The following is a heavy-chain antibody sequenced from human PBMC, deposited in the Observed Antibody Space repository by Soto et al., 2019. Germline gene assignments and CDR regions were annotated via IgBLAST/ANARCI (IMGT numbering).Heavy chain of an antibody. V-gene: IGHV3-23*01. CDR2: TSLSGDST. J-gene: IGHJ6*02. CDR3: ARTLAVAVPWYYGMDV. CDR1: GFTFNIYA. D-gene: IGHD6-19*01. Sequence: PGGSLRLSCEASGFTFNIYAMNWVRQAPGKGLEWVSATSLSGDSTYFADSVKGRFMISRDNSKNTLYLQMNSLRAEDTAIYHCARTLAVAVPWYYGMDVWGRGTRVTVSS.